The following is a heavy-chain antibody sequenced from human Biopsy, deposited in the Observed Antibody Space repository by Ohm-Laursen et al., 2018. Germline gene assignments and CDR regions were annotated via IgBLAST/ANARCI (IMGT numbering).Heavy chain of an antibody. CDR1: GFTVSTTY. V-gene: IGHV3-53*01. CDR2: IYLDGNT. Sequence: SLRLSCTAVGFTVSTTYMSWVRQAPGKGLEWVSIIYLDGNTYYTDSVKGRFTISRDNSKNALYLQMNSLRPADTAKYYCVRGRAYWGQGTLVTVSS. CDR3: VRGRAY. J-gene: IGHJ4*02.